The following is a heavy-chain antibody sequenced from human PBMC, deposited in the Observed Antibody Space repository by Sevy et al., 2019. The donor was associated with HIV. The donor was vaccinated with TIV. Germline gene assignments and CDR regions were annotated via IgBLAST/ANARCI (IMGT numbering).Heavy chain of an antibody. CDR2: ISGTGART. Sequence: GGYLRLSCVASGFTLNSYAMSWVRQAPGKGLEWVSDISGTGARTNYADSVVGRFTISRDNSKNTLYLQMNSLRAEDTAIYYCARDGYNWIPFDRWGQGILVTVSS. CDR1: GFTLNSYA. CDR3: ARDGYNWIPFDR. J-gene: IGHJ5*02. V-gene: IGHV3-23*01. D-gene: IGHD1-20*01.